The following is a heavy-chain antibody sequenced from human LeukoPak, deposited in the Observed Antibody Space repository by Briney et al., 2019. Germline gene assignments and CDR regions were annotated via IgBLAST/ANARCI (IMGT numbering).Heavy chain of an antibody. CDR2: IYYSGST. V-gene: IGHV4-59*12. CDR1: GGSISSYY. CDR3: ARVDIRTAFFDY. J-gene: IGHJ4*02. Sequence: SETLSLTCTVSGGSISSYYWSWIRQPPGKGLEWIGYIYYSGSTNYNPSLKSRVTISVDTSKNQFSLNLSSVTAADTAVYYCARVDIRTAFFDYWGQGTLVTVSS. D-gene: IGHD5-12*01.